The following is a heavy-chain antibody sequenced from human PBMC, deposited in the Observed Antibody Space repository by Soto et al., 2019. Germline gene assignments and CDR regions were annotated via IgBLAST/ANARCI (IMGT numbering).Heavy chain of an antibody. J-gene: IGHJ4*02. Sequence: QVQLVQSGAEVKRPGSSVKVSCKASGDTFNFYSINWVRQAPGVGLEWVGRVNPILSMSNYAQRFQGRVTIAADKSTSPAYMELRSLRSEDTAIFYCASSYGSGYRAFDYWGQGALVTVSS. CDR1: GDTFNFYS. CDR3: ASSYGSGYRAFDY. CDR2: VNPILSMS. V-gene: IGHV1-69*02. D-gene: IGHD3-10*01.